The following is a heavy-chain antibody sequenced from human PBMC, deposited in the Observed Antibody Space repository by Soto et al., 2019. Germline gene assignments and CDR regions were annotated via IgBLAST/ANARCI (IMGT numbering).Heavy chain of an antibody. V-gene: IGHV6-1*01. Sequence: PSQTLSLTCAISGDSVSSDSAAWNWIRQSPSRGLEWLGRAYYRSKWYIEYAPSVNSRITINPDTSKNQLSLQLISVNPDDTAVYYCVRSRVFIAVTSVTNYYYYYGMDVWGQGTTVTAP. D-gene: IGHD6-19*01. J-gene: IGHJ6*02. CDR2: AYYRSKWYI. CDR1: GDSVSSDSAA. CDR3: VRSRVFIAVTSVTNYYYYYGMDV.